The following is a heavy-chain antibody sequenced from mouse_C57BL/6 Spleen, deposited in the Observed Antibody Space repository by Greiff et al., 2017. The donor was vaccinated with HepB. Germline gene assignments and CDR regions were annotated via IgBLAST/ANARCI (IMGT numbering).Heavy chain of an antibody. CDR2: IDPSDSYT. Sequence: QVQLQQPGAELVKPGASVKLSCKASGYTFTSYWMQWVKQRPGQGLEWIGEIDPSDSYTNYNQKFKGKATLTVATSSSTAYMQLSSLTSEDSAVYYCASRGLGDYWGQGTTLTVSS. CDR3: ASRGLGDY. D-gene: IGHD4-1*01. CDR1: GYTFTSYW. V-gene: IGHV1-50*01. J-gene: IGHJ2*01.